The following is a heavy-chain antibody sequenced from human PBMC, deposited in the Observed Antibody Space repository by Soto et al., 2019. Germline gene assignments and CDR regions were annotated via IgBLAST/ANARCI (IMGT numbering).Heavy chain of an antibody. CDR2: INPSGGST. CDR3: ARTMVGANYYYYGMDV. J-gene: IGHJ6*02. V-gene: IGHV1-46*03. CDR1: GYTFTDYY. Sequence: ASVKVSCKASGYTFTDYYMHWVRQAPGQGLEWMGIINPSGGSTSYAQKFQGRVTMTRDTSTSTVYMELSSLRSEDTAVYYCARTMVGANYYYYGMDVWGQGTTVTVSS. D-gene: IGHD1-26*01.